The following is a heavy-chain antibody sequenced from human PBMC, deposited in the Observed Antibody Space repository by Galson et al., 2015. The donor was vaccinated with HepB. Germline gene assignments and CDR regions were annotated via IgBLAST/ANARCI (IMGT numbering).Heavy chain of an antibody. CDR1: GFTFGSYG. CDR2: IWYDGSNK. D-gene: IGHD4-11*01. Sequence: SLRLSCAASGFTFGSYGMHWVRQAPGKGLEWVAVIWYDGSNKYYADSVKGRFTISRDNSKNTLYLQMNSLRAEDTAVYYCARDLGTTVTLNWFDPWGQGTLVTVSS. J-gene: IGHJ5*02. CDR3: ARDLGTTVTLNWFDP. V-gene: IGHV3-33*01.